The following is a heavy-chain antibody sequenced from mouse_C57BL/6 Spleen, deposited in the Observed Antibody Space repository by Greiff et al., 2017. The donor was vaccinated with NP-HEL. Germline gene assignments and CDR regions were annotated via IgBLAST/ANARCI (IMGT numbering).Heavy chain of an antibody. Sequence: QVQLKQPGAELVKPGASVKLSCKASGYTFTSYWMHWVKQRPGQGLEWIGMIHPDSGSTNYNEKFKGKATLTVDKSSSTAYMQLSSLISEDSAVYDCAGGYDCDGEDYAMDYWGQGTSVTVSS. D-gene: IGHD2-4*01. CDR1: GYTFTSYW. J-gene: IGHJ4*01. CDR3: AGGYDCDGEDYAMDY. CDR2: IHPDSGST. V-gene: IGHV1-64*01.